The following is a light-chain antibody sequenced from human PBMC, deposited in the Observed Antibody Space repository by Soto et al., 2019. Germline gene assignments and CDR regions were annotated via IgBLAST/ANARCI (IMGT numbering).Light chain of an antibody. J-gene: IGKJ1*01. CDR3: QQYGDSPWT. CDR2: GAS. Sequence: EIVLAQSPGTLSLSPGERVTLSCRASQSVSSSYLAWYQQKPGQAPRLVIYGASSRATGIPDRFSGSGSGTDFTLTISRLEPEDSAVYYCQQYGDSPWTFGQGTKVEIK. V-gene: IGKV3-20*01. CDR1: QSVSSSY.